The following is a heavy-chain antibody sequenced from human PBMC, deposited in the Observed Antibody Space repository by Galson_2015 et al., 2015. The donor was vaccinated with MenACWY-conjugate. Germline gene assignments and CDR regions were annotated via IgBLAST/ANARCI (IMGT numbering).Heavy chain of an antibody. CDR2: ISDSGAAT. CDR3: AKDVYMDV. J-gene: IGHJ6*03. CDR1: GFTFRQYA. V-gene: IGHV3-23*01. Sequence: SLRLSCAVSGFTFRQYAMSWARQAPGTGLEWVAIISDSGAATRYIDSVKGRFTISRDNSKNTLYLQMSRLRAEDTALYYCAKDVYMDVWGKGTTVSVSS.